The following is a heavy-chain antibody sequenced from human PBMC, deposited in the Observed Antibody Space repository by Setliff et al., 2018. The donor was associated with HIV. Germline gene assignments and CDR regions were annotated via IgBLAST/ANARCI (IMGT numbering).Heavy chain of an antibody. CDR1: GFSITTGYS. CDR2: ISHTGRA. D-gene: IGHD3-22*01. J-gene: IGHJ1*01. CDR3: AKMGDYYDGSGYNYPFNI. V-gene: IGHV4-38-2*01. Sequence: SETLSLTCAVSGFSITTGYSWGWIRQPAGTGLEWIGTISHTGRANYSPSLESRATISLDTSTNHFSLRLASVTAADTAVYFCAKMGDYYDGSGYNYPFNIWGQGTLVTVPQ.